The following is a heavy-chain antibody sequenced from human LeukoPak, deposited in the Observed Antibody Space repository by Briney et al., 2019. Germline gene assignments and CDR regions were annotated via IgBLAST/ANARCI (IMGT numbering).Heavy chain of an antibody. V-gene: IGHV1-2*06. Sequence: ASVKVSCKASGYTFTGYYMHWVRQAPGQGLEWMGRINPNSGGTNYAQKFQGRVTMTRDTSISTAYMELSRLRSDDTAVYYCARDTEQWLTAAWFDPWGQGTLVTVSS. J-gene: IGHJ5*02. D-gene: IGHD6-19*01. CDR3: ARDTEQWLTAAWFDP. CDR1: GYTFTGYY. CDR2: INPNSGGT.